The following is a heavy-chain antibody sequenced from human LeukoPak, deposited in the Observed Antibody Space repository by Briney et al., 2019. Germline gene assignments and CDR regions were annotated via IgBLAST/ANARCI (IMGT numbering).Heavy chain of an antibody. Sequence: PSETLSLTCTVSGGSISSGSYYWSWIRQPAGKVLEWIGRIYTSGSTNYNPSLKSRVTISVDTSKNQFSLKLSSVTAADTAVYYCAREGYSYGFYWYFDLWGRGTLVTVSS. CDR2: IYTSGST. CDR3: AREGYSYGFYWYFDL. D-gene: IGHD5-18*01. CDR1: GGSISSGSYY. J-gene: IGHJ2*01. V-gene: IGHV4-61*02.